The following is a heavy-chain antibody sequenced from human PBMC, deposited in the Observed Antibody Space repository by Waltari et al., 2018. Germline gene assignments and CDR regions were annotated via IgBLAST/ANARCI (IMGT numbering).Heavy chain of an antibody. CDR3: ATYQLLHNYNSYYMDV. CDR2: INPSFGNT. CDR1: GYTFTGDY. Sequence: QVQLVQSGAEVKKPGASAKVSCKASGYTFTGDYLHWVRQAPGQGLEWMGWINPSFGNTKYAEKFQGRVTMTRDTSINTAYMELTRLRSDDTAVYYCATYQLLHNYNSYYMDVWGNGTTVTVSS. D-gene: IGHD2-2*01. J-gene: IGHJ6*03. V-gene: IGHV1-2*02.